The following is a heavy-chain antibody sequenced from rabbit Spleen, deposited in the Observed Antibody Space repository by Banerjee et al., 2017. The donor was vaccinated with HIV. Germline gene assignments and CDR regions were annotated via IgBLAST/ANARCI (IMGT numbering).Heavy chain of an antibody. V-gene: IGHV1S43*01. J-gene: IGHJ4*01. Sequence: QEQLVESGGGLVKPGASLTLTCRASGFDLNSYYYMCWVRQAPGKGLELIGCIATGSGSKYYASWVNGRFTISRHNAQNTLYLQLDSLTAADTATYFCARDAAGREDFNLWGPGTLVTVS. D-gene: IGHD4-2*01. CDR3: ARDAAGREDFNL. CDR1: GFDLNSYYY. CDR2: IATGSGSK.